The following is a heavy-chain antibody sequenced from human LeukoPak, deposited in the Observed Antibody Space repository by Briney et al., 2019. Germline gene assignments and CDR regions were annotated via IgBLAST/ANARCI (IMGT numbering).Heavy chain of an antibody. CDR3: ATLRKRGGAFDL. V-gene: IGHV4-39*07. CDR2: IYYSGTT. J-gene: IGHJ3*01. Sequence: PSETLSLICSVSRGSISSSNYYWGWIRQPPGKCLEWIGNIYYSGTTYYNPSLPSLKSRVTILIDTSKNQFSLRLRSVTAADTAVYYCATLRKRGGAFDLWGQGTVVTVSS. CDR1: RGSISSSNYY. D-gene: IGHD4-23*01.